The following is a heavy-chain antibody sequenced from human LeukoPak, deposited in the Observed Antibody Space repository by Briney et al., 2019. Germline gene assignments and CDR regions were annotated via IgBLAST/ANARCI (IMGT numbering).Heavy chain of an antibody. CDR2: IYYSGST. Sequence: SETLSLTCTVSGGSIGSTNYYWGWIRQPPGKGLEWIANIYYSGSTNYNPSLKSRVTISVDTSKNQFSLKLSSVTAADTAVYYCARDLAAGFDYWGQGTLVTVSS. CDR3: ARDLAAGFDY. D-gene: IGHD6-19*01. V-gene: IGHV4-39*07. CDR1: GGSIGSTNYY. J-gene: IGHJ4*02.